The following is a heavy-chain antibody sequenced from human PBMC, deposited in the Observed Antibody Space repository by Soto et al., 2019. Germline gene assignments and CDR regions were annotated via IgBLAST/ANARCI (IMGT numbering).Heavy chain of an antibody. CDR1: GYTFTKYG. CDR2: ISADNDNT. V-gene: IGHV1-18*01. Sequence: VQLVQSGGEVRKPGASVTVSCRASGYTFTKYGISWVRQAPGQGLEWMGWISADNDNTNYAQYLQGRVTMTTDTSASTAYIQLRSLRSDDTAVYFCARGTSGYDYGLFDFWGQGTLVTVSS. CDR3: ARGTSGYDYGLFDF. J-gene: IGHJ4*02. D-gene: IGHD5-12*01.